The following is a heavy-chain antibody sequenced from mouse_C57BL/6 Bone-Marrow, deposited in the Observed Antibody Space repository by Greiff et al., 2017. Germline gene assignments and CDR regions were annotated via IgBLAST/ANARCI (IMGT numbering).Heavy chain of an antibody. CDR2: IDHSDSYT. V-gene: IGHV1-50*01. J-gene: IGHJ2*01. CDR3: ARAGYYGSIDGDFYYFDD. Sequence: QVQLQQPGAELVKPGASVKLSCKASGFTFTSYWMQWVKQRPGQGLEWIGEIDHSDSYTNYPQTFKGKVTLTVDTSSSTDYMQLSSLTSEDAAVYYCARAGYYGSIDGDFYYFDDGGQGTTLTVSS. D-gene: IGHD1-1*01. CDR1: GFTFTSYW.